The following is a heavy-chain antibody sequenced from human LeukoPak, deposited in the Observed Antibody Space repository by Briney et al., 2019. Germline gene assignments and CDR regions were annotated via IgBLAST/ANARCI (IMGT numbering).Heavy chain of an antibody. CDR3: AKDPIVGASGDY. CDR2: ISGSGGST. Sequence: GGSLRLSCAASGFTFNTYWMIWVRQAPGKGREWVSAISGSGGSTYYADSVKGRFTISRDNSKNTLYLQMNSLRAEDTAVYYCAKDPIVGASGDYWRQGPLVTVSS. V-gene: IGHV3-23*01. CDR1: GFTFNTYW. D-gene: IGHD1-26*01. J-gene: IGHJ4*02.